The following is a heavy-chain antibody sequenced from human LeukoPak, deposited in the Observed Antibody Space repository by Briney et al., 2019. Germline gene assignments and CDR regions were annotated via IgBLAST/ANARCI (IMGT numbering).Heavy chain of an antibody. CDR3: AKALSYYYDSSGYYYY. J-gene: IGHJ4*02. D-gene: IGHD3-22*01. CDR1: GFTFSSYS. Sequence: GGSLRLSCAASGFTFSSYSMKWVRQAPGKGLEWVSSISSSSSYIDYVDSVKGRFTISRDNFKNTLYLQMNSLRAEDTAVYYCAKALSYYYDSSGYYYYWGQGTLVTVSS. V-gene: IGHV3-21*04. CDR2: ISSSSSYI.